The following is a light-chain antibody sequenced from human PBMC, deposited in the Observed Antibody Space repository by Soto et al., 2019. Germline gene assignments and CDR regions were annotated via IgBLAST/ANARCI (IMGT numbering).Light chain of an antibody. CDR1: SSDVGDYKY. CDR2: EVN. J-gene: IGLJ2*01. Sequence: QSVLTQPASVSGSPGQSFTISCTGTSSDVGDYKYVSWYQHHPGKAPKLMIYEVNNRPSGVSNRFSGSKSGNTASLTISGLQAEDEADYYCNSYTRSSTLVVFGGGTKVTVL. V-gene: IGLV2-14*01. CDR3: NSYTRSSTLVV.